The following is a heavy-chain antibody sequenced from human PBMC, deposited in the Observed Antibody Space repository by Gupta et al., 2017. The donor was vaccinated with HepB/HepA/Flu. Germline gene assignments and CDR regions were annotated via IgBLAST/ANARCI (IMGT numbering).Heavy chain of an antibody. Sequence: QVQLVESGGGVVQPGRSLRLSCAASGFTFSNYGMHWVRQAPGKGLEWVAVISSDGREKYYADSVKGRFTISRENSKNTVYVQMNSLRPDDTAVYYCAKDRYLLDHWGQGTLVTVSS. CDR1: GFTFSNYG. V-gene: IGHV3-30*18. D-gene: IGHD3-16*02. J-gene: IGHJ4*02. CDR2: ISSDGREK. CDR3: AKDRYLLDH.